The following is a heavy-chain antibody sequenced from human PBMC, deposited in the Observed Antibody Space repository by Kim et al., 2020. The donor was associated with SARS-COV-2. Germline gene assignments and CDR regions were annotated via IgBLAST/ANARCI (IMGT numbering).Heavy chain of an antibody. Sequence: DSVKGRFTISRDNAKNSLYLQMNSLRAEDTAVYYCAREKTDTYYYYYMDVWGKGTTVTVSS. J-gene: IGHJ6*03. V-gene: IGHV3-21*01. CDR3: AREKTDTYYYYYMDV. D-gene: IGHD2-21*02.